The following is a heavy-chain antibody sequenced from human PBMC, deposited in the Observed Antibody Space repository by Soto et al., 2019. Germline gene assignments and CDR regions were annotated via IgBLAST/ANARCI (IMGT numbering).Heavy chain of an antibody. CDR2: INSDGSST. CDR3: ASQRARYYGMDV. Sequence: GGSLRLSCAASGFTFSSYWMHWVRQAPGKGLVWVSRINSDGSSTSYADSVKGRFTISRDNAKNTLYLQMNSLRAEDTAVYYCASQRARYYGMDVWGQGTTVTVS. J-gene: IGHJ6*02. V-gene: IGHV3-74*01. CDR1: GFTFSSYW.